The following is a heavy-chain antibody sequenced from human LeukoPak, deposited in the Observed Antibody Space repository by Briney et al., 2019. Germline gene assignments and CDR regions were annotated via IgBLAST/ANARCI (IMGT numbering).Heavy chain of an antibody. CDR1: GFTFSSYG. D-gene: IGHD3-10*01. J-gene: IGHJ4*02. V-gene: IGHV3-30*02. Sequence: GGSLRPSCAASGFTFSSYGMHWVRQAPGKGLEWVAFIRYDGSNKYYADSVKGRFTISRDNSKNTLYLQMNSLRAEDTAVYYCAKEKDYGSGSFSFDYWGQGTLVTVSS. CDR3: AKEKDYGSGSFSFDY. CDR2: IRYDGSNK.